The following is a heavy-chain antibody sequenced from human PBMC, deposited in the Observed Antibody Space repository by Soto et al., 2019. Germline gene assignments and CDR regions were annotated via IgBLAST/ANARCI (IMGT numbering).Heavy chain of an antibody. CDR3: ASGGHWFDP. V-gene: IGHV4-59*01. Sequence: SETLSLTCTVSGGSISNYYWGWIRQSPEKGLEWIAYIHFSGNTNYNPSLKSRVTISVDTSKNQFSLTLKSVTAADTAVYYCASGGHWFDPWGQGVLVNVSS. D-gene: IGHD3-16*01. J-gene: IGHJ5*02. CDR1: GGSISNYY. CDR2: IHFSGNT.